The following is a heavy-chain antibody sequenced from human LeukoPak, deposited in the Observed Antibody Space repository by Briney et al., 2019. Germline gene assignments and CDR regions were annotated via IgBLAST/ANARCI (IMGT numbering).Heavy chain of an antibody. J-gene: IGHJ3*02. CDR1: GFTFSSYW. CDR2: MYHDGYT. V-gene: IGHV4-4*02. D-gene: IGHD6-19*01. Sequence: GSLRLSCAASGFTFSSYWMSWVRQPPGTGLEWIGEMYHDGYTNYNPSLKSRVTMSVDKSKNHFSLKLTSVTAADTAVYYCARSRGAVAGWSFDIWGQGTVVTVSS. CDR3: ARSRGAVAGWSFDI.